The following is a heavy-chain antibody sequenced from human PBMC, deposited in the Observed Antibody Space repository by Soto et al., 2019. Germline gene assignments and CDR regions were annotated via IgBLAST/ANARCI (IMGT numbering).Heavy chain of an antibody. D-gene: IGHD6-19*01. CDR2: INSDGSST. J-gene: IGHJ4*02. Sequence: EVQLVESGGGLVQPGGSLRVSCAASGFTFSSYWMHWVRQAPGKGLVWVSGINSDGSSTSYADSVKGRFTISRDNAKNTLYLQITSLSAYDTAIYYCERGVAVAGLHDWGQGTLVTVSS. CDR3: ERGVAVAGLHD. V-gene: IGHV3-74*01. CDR1: GFTFSSYW.